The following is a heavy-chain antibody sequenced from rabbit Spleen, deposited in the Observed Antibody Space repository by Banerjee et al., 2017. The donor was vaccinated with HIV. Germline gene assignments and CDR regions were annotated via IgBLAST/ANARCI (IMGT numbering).Heavy chain of an antibody. J-gene: IGHJ4*01. CDR3: ARASEYPYYFNL. D-gene: IGHD3-1*01. CDR2: IAGSSGTT. CDR1: GFSFSNKAV. V-gene: IGHV1S45*01. Sequence: QEQLVESGGGLVKPEGSLKVSCTASGFSFSNKAVICWVRQAPGKGLEWISCIAGSSGTTYYASWAKGRFTISKTSSTTVTLQMTSLTTADTATYFCARASEYPYYFNLWGPGTLVTVS.